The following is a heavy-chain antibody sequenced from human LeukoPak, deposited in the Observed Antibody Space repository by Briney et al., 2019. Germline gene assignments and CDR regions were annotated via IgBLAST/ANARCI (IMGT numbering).Heavy chain of an antibody. J-gene: IGHJ2*01. CDR1: GFTFDDYA. CDR2: ISYNSDTI. D-gene: IGHD2-21*02. CDR3: AKYYCGGDCYSGWYFDL. V-gene: IGHV3-9*01. Sequence: PGGSLRLSCAASGFTFDDYAMHWVRQAPGKGLEWGSGISYNSDTIAYADSVKGRFTISRDNAKNSLYLQMNSLRAEDTALYYCAKYYCGGDCYSGWYFDLWGRGTLVTVSS.